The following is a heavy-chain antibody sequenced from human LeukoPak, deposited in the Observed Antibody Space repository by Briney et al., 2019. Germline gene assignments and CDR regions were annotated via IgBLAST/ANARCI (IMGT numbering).Heavy chain of an antibody. V-gene: IGHV3-66*01. CDR3: ARDRDYCSGGSCYYYYYGMDV. CDR1: GFTVSSNY. J-gene: IGHJ6*02. Sequence: GGSLRLSCAASGFTVSSNYMSWVRQAPGKGLEWVSVIYSGGSTYYADSVKGRFTISRDNSKNTLYLQMNSLRAEDTAVYYCARDRDYCSGGSCYYYYYGMDVWGQGTTVTVS. D-gene: IGHD2-15*01. CDR2: IYSGGST.